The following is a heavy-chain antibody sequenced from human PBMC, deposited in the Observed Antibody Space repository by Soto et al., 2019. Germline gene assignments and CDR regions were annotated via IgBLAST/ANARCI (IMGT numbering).Heavy chain of an antibody. J-gene: IGHJ4*02. Sequence: TLSLTCTVSGGSISSRDSYWGWIRQPPGKGLEWIGSFHYSGSTYYNPSLKSRVTISVDTSKNQLSLRVTSVTAADTAVYYCARAFGRSNFDYWGQGTLVTVSS. CDR2: FHYSGST. CDR1: GGSISSRDSY. D-gene: IGHD3-16*01. CDR3: ARAFGRSNFDY. V-gene: IGHV4-39*01.